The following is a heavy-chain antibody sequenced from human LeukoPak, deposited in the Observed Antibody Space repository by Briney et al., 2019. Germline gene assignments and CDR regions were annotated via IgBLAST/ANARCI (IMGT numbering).Heavy chain of an antibody. D-gene: IGHD3-10*01. CDR2: IWYDGSNK. CDR3: ARGQITSDAFDI. J-gene: IGHJ3*02. V-gene: IGHV3-33*01. Sequence: GGSLRLSCAASGFTFSSYGMHWVRQAPGKGLEWVAVIWYDGSNKYYADSVKGRFTISRDNSKNTLYLQMNSLRAEDTAVYYCARGQITSDAFDIWGQGTMVTVSS. CDR1: GFTFSSYG.